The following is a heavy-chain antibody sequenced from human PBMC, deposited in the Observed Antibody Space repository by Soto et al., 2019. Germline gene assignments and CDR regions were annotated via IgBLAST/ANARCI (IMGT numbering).Heavy chain of an antibody. CDR1: GGTFSSYA. CDR3: ARSRREDGRWLPSGRRDAFDI. V-gene: IGHV1-69*12. D-gene: IGHD5-12*01. Sequence: QVQLVQSGAEVKKPGSSVKVSCKASGGTFSSYAISWVRQAPGQGLEWMGGIIPIFGTANYAQKFQGRVTITADESTSTAYMELSSLRSEDTAVYYCARSRREDGRWLPSGRRDAFDIWGQGTMVTVSS. CDR2: IIPIFGTA. J-gene: IGHJ3*02.